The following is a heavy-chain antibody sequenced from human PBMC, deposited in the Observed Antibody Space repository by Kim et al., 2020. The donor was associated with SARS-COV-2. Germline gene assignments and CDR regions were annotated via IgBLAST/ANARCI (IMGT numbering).Heavy chain of an antibody. Sequence: EQKFQGRVTMTTDTSTSTAYMGLRSLGPADTAVYYCARMDYFYYYYMDVWGKGTTVTVSS. J-gene: IGHJ6*03. CDR3: ARMDYFYYYYMDV. V-gene: IGHV1-18*01.